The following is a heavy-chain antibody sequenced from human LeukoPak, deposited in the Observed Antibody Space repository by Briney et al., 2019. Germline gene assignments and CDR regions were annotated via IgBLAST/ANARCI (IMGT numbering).Heavy chain of an antibody. V-gene: IGHV3-64*01. CDR2: MSSSGDWT. D-gene: IGHD3-22*01. CDR3: ARDGGYDNSGYNYFDY. CDR1: GFTFTSYT. J-gene: IGHJ4*02. Sequence: GGSLRLSCAASGFTFTSYTMHWVRQAPGKGLDYVSGMSSSGDWTYYANSVKGRFTISRGNSKNTLYLQMGSLRAEDMAVYYCARDGGYDNSGYNYFDYWGQGTLVTVSS.